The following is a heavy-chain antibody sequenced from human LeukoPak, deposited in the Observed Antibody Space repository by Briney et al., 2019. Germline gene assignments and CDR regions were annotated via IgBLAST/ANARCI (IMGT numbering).Heavy chain of an antibody. V-gene: IGHV3-48*01. CDR3: ASKATSLGYDFS. Sequence: KRLEWVSYISSSSSTIYYADSVKGRFTISRDNAKNSLYLQMNSLRAEDTAVYYCASKATSLGYDFSWGQGTLVTVSS. J-gene: IGHJ5*02. CDR2: ISSSSSTI. D-gene: IGHD3-3*01.